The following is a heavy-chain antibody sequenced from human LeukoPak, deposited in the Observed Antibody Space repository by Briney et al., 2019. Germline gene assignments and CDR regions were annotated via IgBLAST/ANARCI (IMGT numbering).Heavy chain of an antibody. J-gene: IGHJ4*02. V-gene: IGHV3-48*01. CDR3: AKRVVLMVYASGYFDY. CDR1: GFTFSSHG. D-gene: IGHD2-8*01. CDR2: ISSSSSTI. Sequence: GGTLRLSCAASGFTFSSHGMSWVRQAPGKGLEWVSYISSSSSTIYYADSVKGRFTISRDNAKNTLYLQMNSLRAEDTAVYYCAKRVVLMVYASGYFDYWGQGTLVTVSS.